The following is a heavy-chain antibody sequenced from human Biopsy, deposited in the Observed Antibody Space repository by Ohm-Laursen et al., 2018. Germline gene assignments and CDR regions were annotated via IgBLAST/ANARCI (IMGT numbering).Heavy chain of an antibody. V-gene: IGHV3-21*01. CDR2: ISSSNSHV. Sequence: SLRLSCAASGFTFDTYSMNWVRQAPGKGLEWVSSISSSNSHVYYAESLRGRFTTSRDNAKNSLSLQMNSLRAEDTAIYYCARVRCSGGGCYQRHDAFEIWGQGTMVAVSS. CDR3: ARVRCSGGGCYQRHDAFEI. D-gene: IGHD2-15*01. CDR1: GFTFDTYS. J-gene: IGHJ3*02.